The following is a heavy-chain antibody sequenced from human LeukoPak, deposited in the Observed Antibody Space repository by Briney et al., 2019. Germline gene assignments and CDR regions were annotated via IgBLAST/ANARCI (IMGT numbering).Heavy chain of an antibody. D-gene: IGHD3-10*01. J-gene: IGHJ4*02. Sequence: PSQTLSLTCTVSGGSISSGDYYWSWIRQPPGKGLEWIGYIYYSGSTNYNPSLKSRVTISVDTSKNQFSLKLSSVTAADTAVYYCARDGSGSYNLMDFDYWGQGTLVTVSS. CDR1: GGSISSGDYY. V-gene: IGHV4-61*08. CDR3: ARDGSGSYNLMDFDY. CDR2: IYYSGST.